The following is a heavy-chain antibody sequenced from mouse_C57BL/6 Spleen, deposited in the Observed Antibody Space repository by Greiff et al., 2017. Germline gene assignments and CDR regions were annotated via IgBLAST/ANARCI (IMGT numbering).Heavy chain of an antibody. CDR2: INPSSGYT. CDR1: GYTFTSYW. Sequence: QVQLQQSGAELAKPGASVKLSCKASGYTFTSYWMPWVKQRPGQGLEWIGYINPSSGYTKYNQKFKDKATLTADKSSSTAYMQLSSLTYEDSAVYYCARSAIDYGDEGAMDYRGQGTSVTVSS. V-gene: IGHV1-7*01. J-gene: IGHJ4*01. D-gene: IGHD2-13*01. CDR3: ARSAIDYGDEGAMDY.